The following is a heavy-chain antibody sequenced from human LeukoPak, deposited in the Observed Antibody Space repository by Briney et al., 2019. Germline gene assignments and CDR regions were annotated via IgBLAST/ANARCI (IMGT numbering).Heavy chain of an antibody. CDR2: IYHSGST. Sequence: SQTLSLTCTVSGGSISSGGYYWSWIRQPPGKGLEWIGYIYHSGSTYYNPSLKSRVTISVDRSKNQFSLKLSSVTAADTAVYYCARDLYYDSSGYYNYWGQGTLVTVSS. J-gene: IGHJ4*02. CDR1: GGSISSGGYY. V-gene: IGHV4-30-2*01. D-gene: IGHD3-22*01. CDR3: ARDLYYDSSGYYNY.